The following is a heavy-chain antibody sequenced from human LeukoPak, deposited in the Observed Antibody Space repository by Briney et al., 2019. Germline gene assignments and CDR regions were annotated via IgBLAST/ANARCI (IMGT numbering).Heavy chain of an antibody. Sequence: SETLSLTCTVSGGSISSSSYYWSWIRQPAGKGLEWIGRIYTSGSTNYSPSLKSRVTISVDKSKNQFSLKLSSVTAADTAVYYCAREADTAMVDYWGQGTLVTVSS. CDR2: IYTSGST. J-gene: IGHJ4*02. CDR3: AREADTAMVDY. CDR1: GGSISSSSYY. V-gene: IGHV4-61*02. D-gene: IGHD5-18*01.